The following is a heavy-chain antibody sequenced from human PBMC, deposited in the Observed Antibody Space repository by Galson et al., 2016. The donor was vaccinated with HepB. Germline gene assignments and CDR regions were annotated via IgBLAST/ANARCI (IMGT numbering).Heavy chain of an antibody. V-gene: IGHV3-73*01. CDR2: IRSKANSYAT. CDR3: NCYGDYRDC. D-gene: IGHD4-17*01. J-gene: IGHJ4*02. Sequence: SLRLSCAASGFTFSGSTMHWVRRASGKGLEWVGRIRSKANSYATAYAASVKGRFTIIRDDSKNTANLQMNSLKTEDAAVYYSNCYGDYRDCWGQGALVTVSS. CDR1: GFTFSGST.